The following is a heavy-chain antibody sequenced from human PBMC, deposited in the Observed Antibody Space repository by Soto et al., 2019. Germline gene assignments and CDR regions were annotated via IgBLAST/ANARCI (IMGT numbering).Heavy chain of an antibody. V-gene: IGHV1-8*01. D-gene: IGHD3-3*01. CDR2: MNPNSGNT. CDR1: GYTFTSYD. CDR3: ARGYYDVWSGYYTGWFDP. J-gene: IGHJ5*02. Sequence: QVQLVQSGAEVKKPGASVKVSCKASGYTFTSYDINWVRQATGHGLEWMAWMNPNSGNTAYAQKFQGRVTMTRNTAISTAYMELSSLRSEDTAVYYCARGYYDVWSGYYTGWFDPWGQGTLVTVSS.